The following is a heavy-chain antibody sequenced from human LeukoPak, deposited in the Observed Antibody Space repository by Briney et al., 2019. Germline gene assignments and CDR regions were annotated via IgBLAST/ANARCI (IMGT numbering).Heavy chain of an antibody. CDR2: INVNGGAM. D-gene: IGHD6-13*01. CDR1: GFSFRDYY. J-gene: IGHJ4*02. V-gene: IGHV3-11*01. CDR3: ARGPRILAAGSYYFDY. Sequence: GGSLRLSCAASGFSFRDYYFSWIRQAPGKGLEWVSFINVNGGAMYYADFVKGRFTISRDNAKSSLYLEMNSLRVEDTAVYYCARGPRILAAGSYYFDYWGQGSLVTVSS.